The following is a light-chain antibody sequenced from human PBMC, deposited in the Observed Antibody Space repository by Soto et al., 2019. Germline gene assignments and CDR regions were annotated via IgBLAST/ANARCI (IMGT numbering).Light chain of an antibody. CDR2: DVN. J-gene: IGLJ1*01. CDR1: SSNIGSYDY. V-gene: IGLV2-11*01. CDR3: CSYAGSYTVA. Sequence: QSALTQPRSVSGSPGQSVTISCTGTSSNIGSYDYVSWYQQHPDKAPKLMIYDVNKRPSGVPDRFSGSKSDNTASLTISGLQAEDEADYYCCSYAGSYTVAFGTGTKLTVL.